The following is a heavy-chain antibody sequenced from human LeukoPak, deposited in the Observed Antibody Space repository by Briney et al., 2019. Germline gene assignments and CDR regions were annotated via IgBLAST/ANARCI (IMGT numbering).Heavy chain of an antibody. Sequence: SETLSLACTVSGGSISSYYWSWIRQPAGKGLEWIGRIYTSGSTNYNPSLKSRVTISVDKSKNQFSLKLSSVTAADTAVYYCARDDLGLDSSSSKGLFDPWGQGTLVTVSS. CDR3: ARDDLGLDSSSSKGLFDP. D-gene: IGHD6-6*01. CDR2: IYTSGST. CDR1: GGSISSYY. V-gene: IGHV4-4*07. J-gene: IGHJ5*02.